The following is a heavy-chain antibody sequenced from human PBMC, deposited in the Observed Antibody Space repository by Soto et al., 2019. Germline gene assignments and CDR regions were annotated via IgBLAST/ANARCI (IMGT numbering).Heavy chain of an antibody. J-gene: IGHJ5*02. Sequence: SGGSLRLSCAASGFTFDNYAMHWVRQTPGKGLEWVSGLSWNSGSTAYADSVKGRFTISRDNAENSLYLQMNSLRPEGTAVYYCAKGGSAALIAPSGRDNWFDPWGQGTQVTVSS. CDR1: GFTFDNYA. D-gene: IGHD6-13*01. CDR2: LSWNSGST. CDR3: AKGGSAALIAPSGRDNWFDP. V-gene: IGHV3-9*01.